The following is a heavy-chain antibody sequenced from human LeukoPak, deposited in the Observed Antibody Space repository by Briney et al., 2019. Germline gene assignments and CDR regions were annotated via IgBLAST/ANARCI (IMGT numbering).Heavy chain of an antibody. V-gene: IGHV3-21*01. CDR1: GFTFSSYS. Sequence: GGSLRLSCAASGFTFSSYSMNWVRQAPGKGLEWVSSISSSSSYIYYADSVKGRFTISRDNAKNSLYLQMNSLRAEDTAVYYCASNSGAAAALFWGQGTLVTVSS. CDR2: ISSSSSYI. D-gene: IGHD6-13*01. CDR3: ASNSGAAAALF. J-gene: IGHJ4*02.